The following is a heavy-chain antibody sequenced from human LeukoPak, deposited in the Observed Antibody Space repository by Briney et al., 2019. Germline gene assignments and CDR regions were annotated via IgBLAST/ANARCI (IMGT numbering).Heavy chain of an antibody. Sequence: RESLKISCKGSGYSFTTYWIAWVRQMPGKGLEWMGVIYPGDSDTRYSPSFQGQVTISADKSISTAYLQWSSLKASDTAMYYCAVLTDGAFDYWGQGTLVTVSS. J-gene: IGHJ4*02. CDR1: GYSFTTYW. D-gene: IGHD3-10*01. CDR3: AVLTDGAFDY. V-gene: IGHV5-51*01. CDR2: IYPGDSDT.